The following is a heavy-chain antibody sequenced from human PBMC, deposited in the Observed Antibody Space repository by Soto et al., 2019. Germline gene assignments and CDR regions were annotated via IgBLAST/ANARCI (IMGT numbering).Heavy chain of an antibody. CDR2: IFDTGKT. CDR3: ACLYGYNRYFDL. CDR1: GGSLSTGGCS. Sequence: QVQLQESGSGLVKPSQTLSLTCAVSGGSLSTGGCSWSWVRLPPGRALEWIGYIFDTGKTYYSASVQSRVSKSVDRAQNQFSLRLESVTAADTAIYFGACLYGYNRYFDLWGRGTLVTVSS. D-gene: IGHD5-12*01. V-gene: IGHV4-30-2*01. J-gene: IGHJ2*01.